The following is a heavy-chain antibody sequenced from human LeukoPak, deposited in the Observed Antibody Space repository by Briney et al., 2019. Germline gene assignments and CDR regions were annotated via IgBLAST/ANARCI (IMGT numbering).Heavy chain of an antibody. V-gene: IGHV3-7*01. D-gene: IGHD3-10*01. J-gene: IGHJ4*02. Sequence: GGSLRLSGAASGFTFSSFWMSWVRQAPGRGLEWVANINIDGSERYYEASVKGRFTISRDNAKDSLSLQMNSLRAEDTAVYYCAKYHYGSGTSLGYWGQGTQVTVSS. CDR1: GFTFSSFW. CDR2: INIDGSER. CDR3: AKYHYGSGTSLGY.